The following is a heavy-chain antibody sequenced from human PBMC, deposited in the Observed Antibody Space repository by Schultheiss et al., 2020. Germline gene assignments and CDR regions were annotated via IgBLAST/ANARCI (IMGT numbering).Heavy chain of an antibody. CDR2: ISWNSGSI. D-gene: IGHD4-11*01. Sequence: SLRLSCAASGFTFSSYAMHWVRQAPGKGLEWVSGISWNSGSIGYADSVKGRFTISRDNAKNSLYLQMNSLRAEDTALYYCAKGTTVTNYYYYGMDVWGQGTTVTVSS. CDR1: GFTFSSYA. J-gene: IGHJ6*02. CDR3: AKGTTVTNYYYYGMDV. V-gene: IGHV3-9*01.